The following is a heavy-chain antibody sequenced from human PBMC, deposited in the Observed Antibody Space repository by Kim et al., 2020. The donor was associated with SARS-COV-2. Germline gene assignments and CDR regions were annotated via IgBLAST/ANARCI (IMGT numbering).Heavy chain of an antibody. CDR1: GFTFSNYW. V-gene: IGHV3-7*01. CDR3: ARDPESSTFYDFWSGYYAFDH. CDR2: TKSDGSEK. J-gene: IGHJ4*02. D-gene: IGHD3-3*01. Sequence: GGSLRLSCTASGFTFSNYWMTWVRQAPGKGLEWVATTKSDGSEKYYVDSVKGRFTITRDTAKNSLYLQMNSLRAEDTAIYYCARDPESSTFYDFWSGYYAFDHWGQGTLVTVSS.